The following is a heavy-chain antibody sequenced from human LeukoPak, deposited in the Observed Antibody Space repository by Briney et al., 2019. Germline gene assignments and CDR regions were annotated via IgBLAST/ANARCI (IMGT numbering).Heavy chain of an antibody. CDR2: IYSGGST. CDR3: AREYKGLNDAFDI. J-gene: IGHJ3*02. Sequence: GGSLRLSCAASGFTVSSNYMSWVRQAPGKGLEWVSVIYSGGSTYYADSVKGRFTISRDNSKNTLYLQMNSLRAEDTAVYYCAREYKGLNDAFDIWGQGTMVTVSS. CDR1: GFTVSSNY. D-gene: IGHD1-14*01. V-gene: IGHV3-53*01.